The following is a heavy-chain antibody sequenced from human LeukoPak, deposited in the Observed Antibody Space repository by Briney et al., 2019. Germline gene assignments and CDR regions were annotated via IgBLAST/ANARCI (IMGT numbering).Heavy chain of an antibody. CDR3: ARVGNFIHAFDI. Sequence: SETLSLTCTVSGYSISSGYYWGWIRQPPGKGLEWIGSIYHSGSTYYNPSLKSRVTISVDTSKNQFSLKLSSVTAADTAVYYCARVGNFIHAFDIWGQGTMVTVSS. CDR2: IYHSGST. CDR1: GYSISSGYY. V-gene: IGHV4-38-2*02. J-gene: IGHJ3*02. D-gene: IGHD2-21*01.